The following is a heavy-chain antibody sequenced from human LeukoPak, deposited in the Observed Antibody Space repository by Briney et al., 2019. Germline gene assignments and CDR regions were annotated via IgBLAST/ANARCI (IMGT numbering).Heavy chain of an antibody. V-gene: IGHV4-34*01. CDR2: INHSGST. CDR1: GGSFSGYY. Sequence: SETLSLTCAVYGGSFSGYYWSWIRQPPGKGLEWIGEINHSGSTNYNPSLKSRVTISVDTSKNQFSLELSSVTAADTAVYYCASSSRGLAFDIWGQGTMVTVSS. J-gene: IGHJ3*02. CDR3: ASSSRGLAFDI. D-gene: IGHD3-10*01.